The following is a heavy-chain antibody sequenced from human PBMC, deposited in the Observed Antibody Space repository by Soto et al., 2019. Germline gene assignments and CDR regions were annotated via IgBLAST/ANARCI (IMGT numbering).Heavy chain of an antibody. CDR1: GFTFSTIA. CDR2: ISPSGDYA. Sequence: GGSLTLSCAASGFTFSTIAMACLRQAPGKGLEWVSSISPSGDYAYFADSVKGRFTMSRDNSKNTVYMQLDRLRVEDTATYYCVKATSGGLLYYGMEVWGQGTTATVYS. D-gene: IGHD1-26*01. CDR3: VKATSGGLLYYGMEV. V-gene: IGHV3-23*01. J-gene: IGHJ6*02.